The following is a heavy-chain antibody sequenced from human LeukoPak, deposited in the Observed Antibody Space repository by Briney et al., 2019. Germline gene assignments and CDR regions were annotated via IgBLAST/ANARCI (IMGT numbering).Heavy chain of an antibody. CDR3: ARGCCGGQQWLASAFDYYYYGMDV. D-gene: IGHD6-19*01. Sequence: ASVKVSCKPSGYTLTSYGISWVRQAPGQGLEWMGWISAYNGNTNYAQKFQGRVTMTTDTSTSTAYMELRSLRSDDTAVYYCARGCCGGQQWLASAFDYYYYGMDVWGKGTTVTVSS. CDR1: GYTLTSYG. V-gene: IGHV1-18*04. J-gene: IGHJ6*04. CDR2: ISAYNGNT.